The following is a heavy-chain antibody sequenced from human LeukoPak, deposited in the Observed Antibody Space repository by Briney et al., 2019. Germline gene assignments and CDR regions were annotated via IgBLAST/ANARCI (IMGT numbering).Heavy chain of an antibody. CDR3: ARGFATAAATFDP. CDR2: VSYDGSNK. Sequence: GGSLRLSCAASGFSFSSYGMHWVRQAPGKGLEWVAVVSYDGSNKYYGDSVKGRFTISRNNSKNTVYLQMNSLRAEDTAIYYCARGFATAAATFDPWGREPWSPSPQ. CDR1: GFSFSSYG. V-gene: IGHV3-30*03. J-gene: IGHJ5*02. D-gene: IGHD6-13*01.